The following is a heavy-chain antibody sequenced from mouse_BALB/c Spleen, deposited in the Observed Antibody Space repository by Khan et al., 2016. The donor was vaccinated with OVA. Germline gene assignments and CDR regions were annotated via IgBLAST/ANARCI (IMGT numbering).Heavy chain of an antibody. CDR1: GYTFTDYI. V-gene: IGHV1-77*01. J-gene: IGHJ3*01. CDR2: IYPGSGST. Sequence: QVQLQQSGPELMKPGASVKMSCKASGYTFTDYIMSWVKQRTGQGLEWIGEIYPGSGSTYYNEKFKGKATLTADTSSNTAYMHLSSLTSEDSAVXFCARSPYGNSFAYWGQGTLVTVSA. D-gene: IGHD2-1*01. CDR3: ARSPYGNSFAY.